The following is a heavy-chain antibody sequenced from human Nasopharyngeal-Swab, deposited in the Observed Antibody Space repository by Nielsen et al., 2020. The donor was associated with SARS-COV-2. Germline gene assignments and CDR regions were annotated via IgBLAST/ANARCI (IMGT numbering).Heavy chain of an antibody. V-gene: IGHV4-31*03. J-gene: IGHJ4*02. CDR3: ARSMYCSSTSCRYYFDY. CDR1: GGSFSSAGYF. Sequence: LSCTVSGGSFSSAGYFWTWIRQHPGKGLEWIGYIYYSGSTYYNPSLKSRVTISVDTSKNHFSLKLSSVTAADTAVYFCARSMYCSSTSCRYYFDYWGRGTLVTVSS. CDR2: IYYSGST. D-gene: IGHD2-2*01.